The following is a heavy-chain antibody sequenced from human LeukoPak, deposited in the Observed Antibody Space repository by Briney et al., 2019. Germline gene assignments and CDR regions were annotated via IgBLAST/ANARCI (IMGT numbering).Heavy chain of an antibody. CDR1: GFPFSNAW. CDR3: AKGDGYNYGYYFDY. CDR2: IKSKTDGGTT. J-gene: IGHJ4*02. D-gene: IGHD5-24*01. V-gene: IGHV3-15*01. Sequence: GGSLRLFCAASGFPFSNAWMSWVRQAPGKGLEWVGRIKSKTDGGTTDYAAPVKGRFTISRDDSKNTLYLQMNSLKTEDTAVYYCAKGDGYNYGYYFDYWGQGTLVTVSS.